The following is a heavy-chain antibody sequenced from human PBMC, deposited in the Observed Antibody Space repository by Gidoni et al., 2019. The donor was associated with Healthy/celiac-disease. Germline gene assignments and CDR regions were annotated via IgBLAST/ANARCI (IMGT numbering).Heavy chain of an antibody. J-gene: IGHJ6*02. Sequence: QVQLVQSGAEVKKPGSSVKVSCKASGGTFSSYAISWVRQAPGQGLEWMGGIIPIFGTANYAQKFQGRVTITADESTSTAYMELSSLRSEDTAVYYCARDEQQLSDYYYYYGMDVWGQGTTVTVSS. CDR3: ARDEQQLSDYYYYYGMDV. V-gene: IGHV1-69*01. D-gene: IGHD6-13*01. CDR2: IIPIFGTA. CDR1: GGTFSSYA.